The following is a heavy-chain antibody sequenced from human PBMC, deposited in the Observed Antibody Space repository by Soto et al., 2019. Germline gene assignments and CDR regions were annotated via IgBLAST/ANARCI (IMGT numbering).Heavy chain of an antibody. V-gene: IGHV3-21*01. CDR2: ISGNSSNI. Sequence: KPGGSLRLSCAASGFIFSNYAMSWVRQAPGKGLEWVSTISGNSSNIFYADSVEGRFTISRDNAKNSLFLQVNSLRAEDTAVYYCAKDLPQGYYNNAMDVWGQGTTVTVSS. CDR1: GFIFSNYA. J-gene: IGHJ6*02. CDR3: AKDLPQGYYNNAMDV.